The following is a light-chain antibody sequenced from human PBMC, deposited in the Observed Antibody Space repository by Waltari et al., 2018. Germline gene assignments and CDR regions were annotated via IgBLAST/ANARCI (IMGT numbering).Light chain of an antibody. CDR2: GAS. CDR1: QSVSSN. V-gene: IGKV3-15*01. CDR3: QQYNDWPPKYT. Sequence: EIVMTQSTATLSVSPGERATLSCRASQSVSSNSAWYQQKPGQAPRLLIYGASTRATGIPARFSGSGSGTEFTLTISSLQSEDFAVYYCQQYNDWPPKYTFGQGTKLGIK. J-gene: IGKJ2*01.